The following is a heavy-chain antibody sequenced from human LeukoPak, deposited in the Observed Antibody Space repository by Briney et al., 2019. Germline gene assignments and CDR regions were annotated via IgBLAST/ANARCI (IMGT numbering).Heavy chain of an antibody. J-gene: IGHJ3*02. Sequence: GGSLKLSCAASGFTFSGSAMHWVRQASGKRLEGVGRIRSKANSYATAYAASVKGRFTISRDDSKNTAYLQMNSLKTGDTAVYYCVSGRDAFDIWGQGTMVTVSS. CDR1: GFTFSGSA. CDR2: IRSKANSYAT. CDR3: VSGRDAFDI. V-gene: IGHV3-73*01.